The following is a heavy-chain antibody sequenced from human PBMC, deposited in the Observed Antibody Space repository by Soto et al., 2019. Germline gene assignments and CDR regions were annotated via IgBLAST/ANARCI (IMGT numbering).Heavy chain of an antibody. CDR2: ISGSGGST. CDR3: AKVSRIQLWLPTGI. CDR1: GFTFSSYA. J-gene: IGHJ4*02. V-gene: IGHV3-23*01. D-gene: IGHD5-18*01. Sequence: GGSMRLSCAASGFTFSSYAMSWVRQAPGKGLEWVSAISGSGGSTYYADSVKGRFTISRDNSKNTLYLQMNSLRAEDTAVYYCAKVSRIQLWLPTGIWGQGTLVTVSS.